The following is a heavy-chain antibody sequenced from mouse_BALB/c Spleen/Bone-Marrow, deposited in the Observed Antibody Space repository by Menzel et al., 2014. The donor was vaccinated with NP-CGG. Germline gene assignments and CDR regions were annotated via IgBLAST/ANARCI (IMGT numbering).Heavy chain of an antibody. V-gene: IGHV1-54*01. J-gene: IGHJ4*01. Sequence: VQLQQSGPELVRPGTSVKVSCKASGYAFTNYLIEWVKQRPGQGVEWIGVINPGSGGTNYNEKFRGKATLTADKSSSTAYMQLSSLTSDDSAVYFCARCLTGTSALDFWGQGTSVTVSS. CDR3: ARCLTGTSALDF. CDR2: INPGSGGT. D-gene: IGHD4-1*01. CDR1: GYAFTNYL.